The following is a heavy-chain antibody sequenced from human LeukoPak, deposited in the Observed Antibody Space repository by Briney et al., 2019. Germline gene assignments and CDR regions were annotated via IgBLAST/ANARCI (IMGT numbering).Heavy chain of an antibody. Sequence: SETLSLTCTVSGSSISGSSSYWGWIRQPPGKGLEWIGSIYYSGSTYYNPSLTSRVTISVDTSKNQFSLKLSSVTAADTAVYYCARQRYALFDYWGQGTLVTVSS. CDR1: GSSISGSSSY. D-gene: IGHD3-16*02. CDR2: IYYSGST. V-gene: IGHV4-39*01. J-gene: IGHJ4*02. CDR3: ARQRYALFDY.